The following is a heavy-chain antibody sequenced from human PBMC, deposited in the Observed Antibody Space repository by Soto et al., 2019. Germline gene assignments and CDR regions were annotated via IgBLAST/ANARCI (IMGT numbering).Heavy chain of an antibody. V-gene: IGHV3-11*01. J-gene: IGHJ6*03. CDR2: ISSGGSPI. CDR1: GFTFSDYY. D-gene: IGHD2-15*01. CDR3: ARDPRYCSGGNCYSAGKDHYCYYGDV. Sequence: QVQLVESGGGLVKPGGSLRLSCAASGFTFSDYYMSWIRQAPGKGLEWVSYISSGGSPIYYTDSVKGRFTISRDNAENSLYMQMNSLRAEDKAVYYCARDPRYCSGGNCYSAGKDHYCYYGDVWGKGTTVTVSS.